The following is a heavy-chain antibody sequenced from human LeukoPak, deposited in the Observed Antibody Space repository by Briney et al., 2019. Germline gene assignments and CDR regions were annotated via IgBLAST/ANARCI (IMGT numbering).Heavy chain of an antibody. J-gene: IGHJ1*01. V-gene: IGHV4-59*01. CDR3: ASVTAGSSKLAKYIVN. CDR2: IYYTGST. Sequence: SETLSLTCTVSGGTISSYFRSWIRQPPGKGLEYIGYIYYTGSTNYSPSLKSRATISVDTSRNQVSLRLDSVTAADTAMYYCASVTAGSSKLAKYIVNWCGGTLVTVSA. CDR1: GGTISSYF. D-gene: IGHD2-21*01.